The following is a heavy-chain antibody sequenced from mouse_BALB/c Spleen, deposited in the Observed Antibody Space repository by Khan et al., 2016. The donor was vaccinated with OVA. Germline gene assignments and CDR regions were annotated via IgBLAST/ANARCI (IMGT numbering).Heavy chain of an antibody. V-gene: IGHV3-8*02. CDR2: ISSSDST. CDR3: ARWNYRYDGYFDY. CDR1: GDSITSGY. Sequence: EVQLQELGPSLVKPSQTLSLTCSVTGDSITSGYWNWIRKFPGNKLEYMGYISSSDSTSYNPSLKSRISITRDTSKNQYYLQLNSVTTEDTATYYCARWNYRYDGYFDYWGQGTTLTVSS. J-gene: IGHJ2*01. D-gene: IGHD2-14*01.